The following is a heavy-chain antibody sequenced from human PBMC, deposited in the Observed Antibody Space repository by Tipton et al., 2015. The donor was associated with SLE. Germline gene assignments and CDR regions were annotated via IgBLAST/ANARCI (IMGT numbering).Heavy chain of an antibody. CDR3: AKGNYGGNSVLVGYFQH. CDR2: ISWDGGST. J-gene: IGHJ1*01. CDR1: GFTFDDYA. V-gene: IGHV3-43D*04. Sequence: SLRLSCTTSGFTFDDYAMHWVRQAPGKGLEWVSLISWDGGSTYYADSVKGRFTISRDNSKNSLYLQVNSLRAEDTALYYCAKGNYGGNSVLVGYFQHWGQGTLVTVSS. D-gene: IGHD4-23*01.